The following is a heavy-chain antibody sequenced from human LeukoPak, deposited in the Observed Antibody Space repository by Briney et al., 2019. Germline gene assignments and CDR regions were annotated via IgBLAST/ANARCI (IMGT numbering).Heavy chain of an antibody. CDR1: GFTFSSYW. J-gene: IGHJ4*02. V-gene: IGHV3-7*01. D-gene: IGHD3-3*01. Sequence: GGSLRLSCAASGFTFSSYWMSWVRQAPGKGLEWVANIKQDGSEKYYVDSVKGRFTISRDNAKNSLYLQMNSLRAEDTAVYYCAKVAYDFWSGYYPGLGNHFDYWGQGTLVTVSS. CDR3: AKVAYDFWSGYYPGLGNHFDY. CDR2: IKQDGSEK.